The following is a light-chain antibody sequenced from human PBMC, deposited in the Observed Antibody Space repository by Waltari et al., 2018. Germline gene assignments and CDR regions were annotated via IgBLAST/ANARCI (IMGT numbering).Light chain of an antibody. V-gene: IGLV3-21*02. Sequence: SYVLTQAPSVAVAPGQTARIPCGGNNIGSESVHWYQQKPGQAPVLVVYDNIDRPSGIPERFSGSNSRSRATLTISRVEAGDEADYYCQVWDSNVVFGGGTKLTVL. J-gene: IGLJ2*01. CDR2: DNI. CDR1: NIGSES. CDR3: QVWDSNVV.